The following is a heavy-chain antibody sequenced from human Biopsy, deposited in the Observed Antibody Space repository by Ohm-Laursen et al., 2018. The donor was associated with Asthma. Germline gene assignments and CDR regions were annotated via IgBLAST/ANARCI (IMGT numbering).Heavy chain of an antibody. V-gene: IGHV1-69*13. D-gene: IGHD6-19*01. CDR1: GGMFGNYA. CDR3: ARCQVGYSSGWSLLLKKIYYSGMDV. J-gene: IGHJ4*02. Sequence: ASVKVSCKASGGMFGNYAISWVRQAPGLGLEWMGGISPIFGSSNYAQKFQGRVTITADESTSTAYMEVTSLRSEDTAIYYCARCQVGYSSGWSLLLKKIYYSGMDVWGQGTLVTVSS. CDR2: ISPIFGSS.